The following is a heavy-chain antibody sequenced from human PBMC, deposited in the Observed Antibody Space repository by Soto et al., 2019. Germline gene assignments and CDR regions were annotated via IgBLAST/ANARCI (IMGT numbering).Heavy chain of an antibody. D-gene: IGHD6-19*01. CDR1: GGSISSYY. CDR3: ATLQWLPPYYYYYCLDV. CDR2: IYYSGST. Sequence: SETLSLTCTVSGGSISSYYGSWIRQPPGKGLEWIGYIYYSGSTNYNPSLKSRVTISVDTSKNQFSLKLSSVTAADTAVYYCATLQWLPPYYYYYCLDVWGKGTTVTVSS. V-gene: IGHV4-59*08. J-gene: IGHJ6*03.